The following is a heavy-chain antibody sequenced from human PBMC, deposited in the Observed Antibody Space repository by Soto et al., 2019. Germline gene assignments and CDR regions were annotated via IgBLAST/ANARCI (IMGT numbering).Heavy chain of an antibody. J-gene: IGHJ6*02. CDR1: VVTFSDYY. V-gene: IGHV3-11*01. CDR2: ISKSASTI. Sequence: TRGPLSLSWAASVVTFSDYYMTWIRPAPVKGLECISYISKSASTIKYAESVKGRFTISRDNAKNSLSLQMNSLRAEDTAVYYCARVGCSGNFCYDGLDVWGQGTEVTVSS. CDR3: ARVGCSGNFCYDGLDV. D-gene: IGHD3-22*01.